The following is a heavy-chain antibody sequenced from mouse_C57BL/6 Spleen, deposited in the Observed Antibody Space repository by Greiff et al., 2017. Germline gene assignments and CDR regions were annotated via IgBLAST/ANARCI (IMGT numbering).Heavy chain of an antibody. J-gene: IGHJ1*03. Sequence: QVQLQPPGAELVMPGASVKLSCKASGYTFTSYWMHWVKQRPGQGLEWIGEIDPSDSYTNYNQKFKGKSTFTVAKSSSTAYMQLSSLTSEDSAVYYCARGGYGSSPYWYFDVWGTGTTVTVSS. V-gene: IGHV1-69*01. D-gene: IGHD1-1*01. CDR2: IDPSDSYT. CDR1: GYTFTSYW. CDR3: ARGGYGSSPYWYFDV.